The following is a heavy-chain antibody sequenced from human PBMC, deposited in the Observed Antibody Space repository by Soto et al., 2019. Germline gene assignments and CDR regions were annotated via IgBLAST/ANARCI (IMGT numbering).Heavy chain of an antibody. D-gene: IGHD2-2*02. V-gene: IGHV5-51*01. J-gene: IGHJ6*02. Sequence: PGESLKISCKGSGYSFTSYWIGWVRQMPGKGLEWMGIIYPGDSDTRYSPSLQGQVTISADKSISTAYLQWSSLKASDTAMYYCARHMSYCSSTSCYIIGNYYYYGMDVWGQGTTVTVSS. CDR2: IYPGDSDT. CDR3: ARHMSYCSSTSCYIIGNYYYYGMDV. CDR1: GYSFTSYW.